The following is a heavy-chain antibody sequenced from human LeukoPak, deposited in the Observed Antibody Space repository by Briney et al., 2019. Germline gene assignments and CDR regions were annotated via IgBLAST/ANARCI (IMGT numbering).Heavy chain of an antibody. D-gene: IGHD3-22*01. CDR2: ISWNSGSI. J-gene: IGHJ4*02. V-gene: IGHV3-9*01. CDR1: GFTFDDYA. CDR3: AKSSSHYYDSSGSGFDY. Sequence: GRSLRLSCAASGFTFDDYAMHWVRQAPGKGLEWVSGISWNSGSIGYADSVKGRFTISRDNAKNSLYLQMNSLRAEDTALYYCAKSSSHYYDSSGSGFDYWGQGNLVTVSS.